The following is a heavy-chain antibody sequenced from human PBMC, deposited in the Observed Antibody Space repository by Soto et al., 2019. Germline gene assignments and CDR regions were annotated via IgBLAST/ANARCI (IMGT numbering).Heavy chain of an antibody. CDR3: ARGIGYVGNSGFDY. CDR1: NESLASHF. D-gene: IGHD5-12*01. CDR2: INPSGGST. V-gene: IGHV1-46*01. J-gene: IGHJ4*02. Sequence: VASVKVSCKASNESLASHFRHWVRQAPGQGLEWMGIINPSGGSTSYAQKFQGRVTMTRDTSASTVYMELSSLRSEDTAVYYCARGIGYVGNSGFDYWGQGTLVTVSS.